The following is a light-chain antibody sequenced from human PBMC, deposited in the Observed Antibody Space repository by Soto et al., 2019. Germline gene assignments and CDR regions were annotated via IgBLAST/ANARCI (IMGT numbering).Light chain of an antibody. V-gene: IGLV3-21*02. CDR1: NIGSKS. CDR3: QVWDSYSDHVV. CDR2: HDS. Sequence: SYELTQPPSVSVAPGQTARITCGESNIGSKSVHWYQQKPGQAPVLVVPHDSDRPSGIPERFSGSNSGNTATLTISRVDAGDEADYFCQVWDSYSDHVVFGGGTKLTVL. J-gene: IGLJ3*02.